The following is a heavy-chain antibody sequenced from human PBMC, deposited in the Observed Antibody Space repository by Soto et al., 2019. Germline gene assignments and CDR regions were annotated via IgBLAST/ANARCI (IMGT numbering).Heavy chain of an antibody. D-gene: IGHD1-26*01. CDR3: AIGEKYSGKIFDY. V-gene: IGHV6-1*01. J-gene: IGHJ4*01. CDR1: GDSVSSNSAG. Sequence: SQTLSLTCAITGDSVSSNSAGWSWVRQSPSRGLEWLGRTYYRSKWYYEYAVSVRGRITIHPDTSKNQYSLQLNSVTPEDTAVYFCAIGEKYSGKIFDYWVQGTL. CDR2: TYYRSKWYY.